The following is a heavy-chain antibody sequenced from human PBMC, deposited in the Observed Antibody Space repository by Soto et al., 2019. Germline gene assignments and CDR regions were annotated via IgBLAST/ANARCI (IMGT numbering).Heavy chain of an antibody. CDR3: PKFDPGDYGEYDEFDY. Sequence: GGSLRLSCAASGFPSSGYAMSWVRQAPGKGLEWVSAISGSGGSTYYADSVKGRFTISRDNSKNTLYLQMNSLGAEDTSVYYCPKFDPGDYGEYDEFDYWGQGTLVTVSS. J-gene: IGHJ4*02. D-gene: IGHD4-17*01. CDR2: ISGSGGST. CDR1: GFPSSGYA. V-gene: IGHV3-23*01.